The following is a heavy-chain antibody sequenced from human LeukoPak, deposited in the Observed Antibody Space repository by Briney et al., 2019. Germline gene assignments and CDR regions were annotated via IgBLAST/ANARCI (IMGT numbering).Heavy chain of an antibody. CDR2: ISSSGSAV. V-gene: IGHV3-11*04. Sequence: GGSPRLSCAASGFTFSDYYMSWIRQTPGKGLEWISYISSSGSAVFYADSVKGRFTISRDNAKNSLYLQMNSLRAEDTAVYYCASGSPGFWSGYYYYYYMDVWGKGTTVTVSS. CDR3: ASGSPGFWSGYYYYYYMDV. CDR1: GFTFSDYY. D-gene: IGHD3-3*01. J-gene: IGHJ6*03.